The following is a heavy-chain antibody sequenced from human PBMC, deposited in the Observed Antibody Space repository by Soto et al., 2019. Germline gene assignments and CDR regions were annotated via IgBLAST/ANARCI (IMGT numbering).Heavy chain of an antibody. Sequence: QVQLVQSGAEVKKPESSVKVSCKAPGGTFSTYAISWVRQAPGQGLEWMGGIIPMFGTANYAQRFQDRVTSTADESTSTVDRELSSLRSEDTAVYFCASGIQLWLRRINNGYSGWGQGTLVTVSS. CDR1: GGTFSTYA. V-gene: IGHV1-69*12. CDR2: IIPMFGTA. J-gene: IGHJ4*02. D-gene: IGHD5-18*01. CDR3: ASGIQLWLRRINNGYSG.